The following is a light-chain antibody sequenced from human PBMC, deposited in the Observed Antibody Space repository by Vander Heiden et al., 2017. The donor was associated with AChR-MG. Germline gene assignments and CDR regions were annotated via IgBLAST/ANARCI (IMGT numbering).Light chain of an antibody. J-gene: IGLJ2*01. Sequence: SYDLTPPPSVSVSSGQTASITCFGDRLGDKHASWYQQKPGQSPVLVIYQDNKRPSGIPERFSGSNSGNTATLTISGTQAMDEADYYCQAWDSSIVIFGGGTKLTVL. V-gene: IGLV3-1*01. CDR1: RLGDKH. CDR2: QDN. CDR3: QAWDSSIVI.